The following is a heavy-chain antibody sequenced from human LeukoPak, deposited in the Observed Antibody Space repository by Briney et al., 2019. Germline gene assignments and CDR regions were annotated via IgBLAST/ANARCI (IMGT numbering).Heavy chain of an antibody. CDR3: ARVPNDYYYYFDL. J-gene: IGHJ2*01. Sequence: PGGSLRLSCAASGFTFSTYAMTWFRQAPGKGLEWVSAVRGSGTATYYADSVKGRFTISRDNSKNTVYLQMNSLRAEDTAVYYCARVPNDYYYYFDLWGRGTLVTVSS. D-gene: IGHD4-11*01. CDR2: VRGSGTAT. CDR1: GFTFSTYA. V-gene: IGHV3-23*01.